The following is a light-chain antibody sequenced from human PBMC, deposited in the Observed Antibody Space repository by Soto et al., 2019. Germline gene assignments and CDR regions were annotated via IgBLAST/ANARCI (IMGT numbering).Light chain of an antibody. CDR1: SSDVGGYNY. V-gene: IGLV2-14*01. CDR2: DVS. CDR3: SSYTSSSTSVV. J-gene: IGLJ2*01. Sequence: QSVLTQPASVSGSPGQSITISCTGTSSDVGGYNYVSWYQQHPGKAPKLMIYDVSNRPSGVSNRFSGSKSGNTASLTISGLQAEDEADSYCSSYTSSSTSVVFGGGTQLTVL.